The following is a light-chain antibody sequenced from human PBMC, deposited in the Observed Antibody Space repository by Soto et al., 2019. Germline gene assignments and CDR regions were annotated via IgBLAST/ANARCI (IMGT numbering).Light chain of an antibody. CDR3: CSYAGYNTWV. CDR2: EGT. J-gene: IGLJ3*02. Sequence: QSALTQPASVSGSPGQSITIYCTGTSSDVGTYNLVPWYQQHPGKAPKLMIYEGTKRPSGVSNRFSASKSGNTASLTISGLQAEDEADYYCCSYAGYNTWVFGGGTKLTVL. CDR1: SSDVGTYNL. V-gene: IGLV2-23*01.